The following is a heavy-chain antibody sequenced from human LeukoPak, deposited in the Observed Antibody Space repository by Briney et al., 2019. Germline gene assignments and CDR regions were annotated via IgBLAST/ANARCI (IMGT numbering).Heavy chain of an antibody. CDR3: ARHVTVTYDAFDL. CDR2: INHSGST. Sequence: SETLSLTCAVYGGSFSGYYWSWIRQPPGKGLEWIGEINHSGSTNYNPSLKSRVSISVDTSKKQFSLKLNSVTAADTAMYYCARHVTVTYDAFDLWGQGTMVTVSS. J-gene: IGHJ3*01. CDR1: GGSFSGYY. V-gene: IGHV4-34*01. D-gene: IGHD4-11*01.